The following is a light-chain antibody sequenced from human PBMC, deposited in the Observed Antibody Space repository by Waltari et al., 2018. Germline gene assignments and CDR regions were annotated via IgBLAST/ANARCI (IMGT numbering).Light chain of an antibody. Sequence: DLQMTQSPSSLSASVGDRVTIPCRASQGITSYLAWYQHKPGKAPKLLIYAASYLQSGVPSRFSGSGSGTYFTLTISSLQPEDFGIYYCQQANSFPLTFGGGTKVEIK. V-gene: IGKV1-12*01. CDR2: AAS. CDR1: QGITSY. J-gene: IGKJ4*01. CDR3: QQANSFPLT.